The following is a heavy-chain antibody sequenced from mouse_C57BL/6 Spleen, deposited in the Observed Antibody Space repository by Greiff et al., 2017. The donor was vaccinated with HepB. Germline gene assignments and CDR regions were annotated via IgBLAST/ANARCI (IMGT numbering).Heavy chain of an antibody. CDR3: TSYGNPFAY. V-gene: IGHV14-1*01. CDR2: IDPEDGDT. Sequence: VQLQQSGAELVRPGASVKLSCTASGFNIKDYYMHWVKQRPKQGLEWIGRIDPEDGDTEYAPKFQGKATMTADTSSNTAYLQLSSLTSEDTAVYYCTSYGNPFAYWGQGTLVTVSA. D-gene: IGHD2-1*01. J-gene: IGHJ3*01. CDR1: GFNIKDYY.